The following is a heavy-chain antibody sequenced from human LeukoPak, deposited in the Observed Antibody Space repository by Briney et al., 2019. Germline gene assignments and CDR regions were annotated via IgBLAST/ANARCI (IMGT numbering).Heavy chain of an antibody. CDR3: ASSRGYDLGYYYMDV. D-gene: IGHD5-12*01. J-gene: IGHJ6*03. CDR1: GFTFSSYW. Sequence: GGSLRLSCAASGFTFSSYWMHWVRQAPGKGLVWVSRINSDGSSTSYADSVKGRFTISRDNAKNTLYLQMNSLRAEDTAVYYCASSRGYDLGYYYMDVWGKGTTVTVSS. CDR2: INSDGSST. V-gene: IGHV3-74*01.